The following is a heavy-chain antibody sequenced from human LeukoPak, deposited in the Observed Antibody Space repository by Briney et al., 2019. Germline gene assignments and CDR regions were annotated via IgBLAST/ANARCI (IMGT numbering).Heavy chain of an antibody. D-gene: IGHD1-26*01. J-gene: IGHJ1*01. CDR3: SKGGSYSRLEYFHH. CDR1: GFTFDDYA. CDR2: ISWNSGNI. Sequence: GRSLRLSCAASGFTFDDYAMHWVRHAPGKGLEWVSGISWNSGNIGYADSVKGRFTISRDNAKNSLFLQMNSLRAEDTALYYCSKGGSYSRLEYFHHWGQGTLVTASS. V-gene: IGHV3-9*01.